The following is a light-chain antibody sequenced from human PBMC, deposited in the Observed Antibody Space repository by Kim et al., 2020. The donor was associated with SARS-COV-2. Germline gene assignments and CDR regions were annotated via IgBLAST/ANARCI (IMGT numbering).Light chain of an antibody. J-gene: IGKJ4*01. CDR1: QSISSN. CDR3: QQYNNWRT. Sequence: ETLLTQSPATLSVSPGERATLSCRASQSISSNLAWYQQKPGQAPRLLIYGASTRATGVPARFSGSGSGREFTLTVSSLQSEDFAVYYCQQYNNWRTFGGGTKVDIK. V-gene: IGKV3-15*01. CDR2: GAS.